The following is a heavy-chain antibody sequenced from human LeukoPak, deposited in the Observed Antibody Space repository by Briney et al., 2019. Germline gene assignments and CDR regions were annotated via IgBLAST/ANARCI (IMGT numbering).Heavy chain of an antibody. Sequence: GGSLRLSCAASGFTFSSYNMNWVRQAPGKGLEWVSYISSSSSNIDYADSVKGRFTISRHNAKNSLFLQMNSLRAEDTAVYYCARDLDYVHALDVWGQGTVVTVSS. CDR3: ARDLDYVHALDV. V-gene: IGHV3-48*01. CDR1: GFTFSSYN. D-gene: IGHD4-17*01. J-gene: IGHJ3*01. CDR2: ISSSSSNI.